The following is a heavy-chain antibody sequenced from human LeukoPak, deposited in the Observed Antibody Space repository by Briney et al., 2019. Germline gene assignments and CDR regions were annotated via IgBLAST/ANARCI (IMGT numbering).Heavy chain of an antibody. CDR1: GDSISSSSYY. V-gene: IGHV4-39*01. D-gene: IGHD3-10*01. CDR3: ARLYYYGSGSYLSGFDI. Sequence: SETLSLTCTVSGDSISSSSYYWGWIRQPPGKGLEWIGSVHHSGSPYYTPSLKSRVTISVDTSKNQFSLKLSSVTAADTAVYQCARLYYYGSGSYLSGFDIWGQGTMVTVSS. J-gene: IGHJ3*02. CDR2: VHHSGSP.